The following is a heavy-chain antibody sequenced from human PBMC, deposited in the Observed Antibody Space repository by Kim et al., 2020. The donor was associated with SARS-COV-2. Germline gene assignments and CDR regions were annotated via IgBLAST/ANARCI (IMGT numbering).Heavy chain of an antibody. V-gene: IGHV4-31*02. CDR3: ARASSAGTVWDY. Sequence: SNPSLKSRVTISVDTSKNQFSLKLSSVTAADTAVYYCARASSAGTVWDYWGQGTLVTVSS. D-gene: IGHD6-19*01. J-gene: IGHJ4*02.